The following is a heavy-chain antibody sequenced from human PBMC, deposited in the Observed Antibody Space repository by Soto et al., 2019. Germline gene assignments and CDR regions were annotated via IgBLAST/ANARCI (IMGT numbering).Heavy chain of an antibody. V-gene: IGHV4-31*03. CDR3: ARIFNYYDSSGYYPDY. CDR1: GGSISSGGYY. D-gene: IGHD3-22*01. CDR2: IYYSGST. Sequence: SETLSLTCTVSGGSISSGGYYWSWIRQHPGKGLEWIGYIYYSGSTYYNPSLKSRVTISVDTSKNQFSLKLSSVTAADTAVYYCARIFNYYDSSGYYPDYWGQGTLVTVSS. J-gene: IGHJ4*02.